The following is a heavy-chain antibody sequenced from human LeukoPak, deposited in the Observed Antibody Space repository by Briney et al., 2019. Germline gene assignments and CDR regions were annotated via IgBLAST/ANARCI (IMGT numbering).Heavy chain of an antibody. CDR2: INPSGGST. CDR3: ARAYATPYYFDY. J-gene: IGHJ4*02. CDR1: GYTFTSYY. V-gene: IGHV1-46*01. D-gene: IGHD3-16*01. Sequence: ASVKVSCKASGYTFTSYYMHWVRQAPGQGLEWMGIINPSGGSTSYAQKFQGRVTMTRDTSISTAYMELSRLRSDDTAVYYCARAYATPYYFDYWGQGTLVTVSS.